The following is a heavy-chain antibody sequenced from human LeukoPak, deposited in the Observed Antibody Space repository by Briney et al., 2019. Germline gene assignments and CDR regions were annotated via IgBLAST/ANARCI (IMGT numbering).Heavy chain of an antibody. Sequence: GGSLRLSCAASGFTVCSNYMSWVRQAPGKGLEWVSVIYSGGTTNYADSVKGRFTISRDNSKNTLFLQMNSLRAEDTAVYYCARGGYSSSWYHFDYWGQGTLVTVSS. J-gene: IGHJ4*02. CDR1: GFTVCSNY. V-gene: IGHV3-53*01. D-gene: IGHD6-13*01. CDR2: IYSGGTT. CDR3: ARGGYSSSWYHFDY.